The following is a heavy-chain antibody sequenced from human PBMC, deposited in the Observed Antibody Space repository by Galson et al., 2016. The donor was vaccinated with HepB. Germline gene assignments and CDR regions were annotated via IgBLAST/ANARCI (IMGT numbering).Heavy chain of an antibody. CDR1: GYTFTNYL. J-gene: IGHJ3*01. CDR2: IYPGDSNT. D-gene: IGHD4-17*01. V-gene: IGHV5-51*01. Sequence: QSGAEVKKPGESLRISCKASGYTFTNYLIGWVRQMPGKGLEWMGIIYPGDSNTRYSASFQGQVTVSADMSNTTAYLQWSGLKASDTAIYYCARHRGYGDYDALDVWGQGTMVTVSS. CDR3: ARHRGYGDYDALDV.